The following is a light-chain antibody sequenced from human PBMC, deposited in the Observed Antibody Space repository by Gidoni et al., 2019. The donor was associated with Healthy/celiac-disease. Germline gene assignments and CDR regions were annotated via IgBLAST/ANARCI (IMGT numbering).Light chain of an antibody. V-gene: IGLV3-1*01. J-gene: IGLJ2*01. CDR1: NLGDKY. Sequence: SYELTQPPSVSVSPGPTASITCSGDNLGDKYACWYQQKPGQSPVLVIYQDSKRPSGIPERFSGYNSGNTATLTISGTQAMDEADYYCQAWDSSVVFGGGTKLTVL. CDR2: QDS. CDR3: QAWDSSVV.